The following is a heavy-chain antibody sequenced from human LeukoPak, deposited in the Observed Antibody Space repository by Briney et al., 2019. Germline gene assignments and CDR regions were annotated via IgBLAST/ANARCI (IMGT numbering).Heavy chain of an antibody. CDR1: GGSFSGYY. CDR3: ARVASYYFDY. CDR2: INHSGST. D-gene: IGHD1-1*01. J-gene: IGHJ4*02. Sequence: SETLSLTCAVYGGSFSGYYWSWIHQPPGEGLEWIGEINHSGSTNYNPSLKSRVTISVDTSKNQFSLKLSSVTAADTAVYYCARVASYYFDYWGQGTLVTVSS. V-gene: IGHV4-34*01.